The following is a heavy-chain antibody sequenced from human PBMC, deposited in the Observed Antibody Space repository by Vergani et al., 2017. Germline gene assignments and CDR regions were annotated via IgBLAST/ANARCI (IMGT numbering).Heavy chain of an antibody. J-gene: IGHJ6*02. CDR3: TTDPRYSGYGSCYWLKDHHYSGMDV. V-gene: IGHV3-15*07. CDR1: GFSFRNAW. D-gene: IGHD3-10*01. CDR2: IKSTFDRGTT. Sequence: EVQLVESGGGIVKPGGSLRLSCVASGFSFRNAWMNWVRRTPGKGGEWVGRIKSTFDRGTTDYAAAVKGRFTISRDDSKNTLFLQMNGLKTEDIGVYYCTTDPRYSGYGSCYWLKDHHYSGMDVWGQGTTVTVSS.